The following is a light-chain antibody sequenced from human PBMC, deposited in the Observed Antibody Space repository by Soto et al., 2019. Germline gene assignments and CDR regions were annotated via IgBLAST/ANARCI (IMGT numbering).Light chain of an antibody. CDR1: QSISSY. CDR2: AAS. Sequence: DIQMTQSPSSLSASVGDRVTITCRASQSISSYLNWYQQKPGKAPKLLIYAASSLQSGVPSRFSGNGSGTDFTLTISSLQLEDFATYYCQQSYSTPPVFTFGPGTKVDIK. V-gene: IGKV1-39*01. CDR3: QQSYSTPPVFT. J-gene: IGKJ3*01.